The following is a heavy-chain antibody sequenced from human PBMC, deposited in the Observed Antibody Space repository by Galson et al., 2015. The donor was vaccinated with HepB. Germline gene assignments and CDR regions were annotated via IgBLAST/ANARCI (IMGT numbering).Heavy chain of an antibody. J-gene: IGHJ6*03. D-gene: IGHD2-15*01. CDR2: ISGSGGST. CDR3: AKDGRNLELLYYYYYMDV. V-gene: IGHV3-23*01. Sequence: SLRLSCAASGFTFSSYAMSWVRQAPGKGLEWVSAISGSGGSTYYADSVKGRFTISRDNSKNTLYLQMNSLRAEDTAVYYCAKDGRNLELLYYYYYMDVWGKGTTVTVSS. CDR1: GFTFSSYA.